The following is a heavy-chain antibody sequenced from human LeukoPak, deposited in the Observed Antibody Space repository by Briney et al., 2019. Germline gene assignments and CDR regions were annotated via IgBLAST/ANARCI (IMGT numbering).Heavy chain of an antibody. CDR1: GGSISSDNYY. Sequence: SETLSLTCTVSGGSISSDNYYWSWIRQPPGKGLEWIGYVYYTGSTNYNPSLESRVTISVDTSKNQFSLKLSSVTAADTAVYYCARGVWFGIWGQGTMVTVSS. D-gene: IGHD3-10*01. CDR3: ARGVWFGI. J-gene: IGHJ3*02. V-gene: IGHV4-61*01. CDR2: VYYTGST.